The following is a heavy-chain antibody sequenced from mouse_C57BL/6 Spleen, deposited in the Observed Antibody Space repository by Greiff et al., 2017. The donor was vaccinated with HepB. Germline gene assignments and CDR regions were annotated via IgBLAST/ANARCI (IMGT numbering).Heavy chain of an antibody. CDR3: TGEGNHFDV. Sequence: EVKVEESGGGLVQPGGSMKLSCVASGFTFSNYWMNWVRQSPEKGLEWVAQIRLKSDNYATHYAESVKGRFTISRDDSKSSVYLQMNNLRAEDTGIYYCTGEGNHFDVWGTGTTVTVSS. CDR1: GFTFSNYW. J-gene: IGHJ1*03. V-gene: IGHV6-3*01. CDR2: IRLKSDNYAT.